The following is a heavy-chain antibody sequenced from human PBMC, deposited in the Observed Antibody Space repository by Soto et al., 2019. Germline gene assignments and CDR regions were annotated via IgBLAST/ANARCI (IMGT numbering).Heavy chain of an antibody. Sequence: QVQLVQSGAEVKKPGSSVKVSCKASGGTFSSYTISWVRQAPGQGLEWMGRIIPILGIANYAQKFQGRVTITADKSTSTAYMELSSLRSEDTAVYYCARKIGASRFGDDAFDIWGQGTMVTVSS. D-gene: IGHD3-10*01. J-gene: IGHJ3*02. CDR2: IIPILGIA. CDR3: ARKIGASRFGDDAFDI. CDR1: GGTFSSYT. V-gene: IGHV1-69*02.